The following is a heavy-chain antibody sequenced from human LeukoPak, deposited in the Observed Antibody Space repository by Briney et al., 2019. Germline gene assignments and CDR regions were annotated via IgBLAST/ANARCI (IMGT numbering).Heavy chain of an antibody. D-gene: IGHD5-12*01. CDR2: IRYDGSNK. J-gene: IGHJ5*02. V-gene: IGHV3-30*02. CDR1: GFTFSSYG. Sequence: SGGSLRLSCAASGFTFSSYGMHWVRQAPGKGLEWVAFIRYDGSNKYYADSVKGRFTISRDNSKNTLYLQMNSLRAKDTAVYYCAKVQSGTGGYSGYGGWFDPWGQGTLVTVSS. CDR3: AKVQSGTGGYSGYGGWFDP.